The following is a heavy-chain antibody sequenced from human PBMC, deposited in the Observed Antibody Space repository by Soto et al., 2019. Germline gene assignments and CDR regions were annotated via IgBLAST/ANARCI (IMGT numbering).Heavy chain of an antibody. J-gene: IGHJ4*02. D-gene: IGHD6-13*01. CDR1: GFTFSRHA. CDR3: AKDPRAYSTHMGYSSDH. V-gene: IGHV3-23*01. Sequence: HPGGSLRLSCAASGFTFSRHAMSWVRQAPGEGLEWVSTLDAGDTTYYADSVKGRFTISRDNARNTLSLQMNSLRVEDTAVYYCAKDPRAYSTHMGYSSDHWSQGTLVTVSS. CDR2: LDAGDTT.